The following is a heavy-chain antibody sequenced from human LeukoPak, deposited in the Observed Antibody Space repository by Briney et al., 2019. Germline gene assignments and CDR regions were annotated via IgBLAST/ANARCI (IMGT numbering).Heavy chain of an antibody. V-gene: IGHV4-4*07. CDR3: ARGELDSSGWLRFGY. D-gene: IGHD6-19*01. Sequence: SETLSLTCTVSGGSISSYYWSWIRQPAEKELEWIGRISSSGSTNCNPFLKSRVTMSVDTSKDQFSLKLSSVTAADTAIYYCARGELDSSGWLRFGYWGQGTLVTVSS. J-gene: IGHJ4*02. CDR2: ISSSGST. CDR1: GGSISSYY.